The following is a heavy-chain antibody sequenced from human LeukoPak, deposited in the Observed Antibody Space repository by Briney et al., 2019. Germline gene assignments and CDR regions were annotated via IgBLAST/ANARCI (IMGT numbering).Heavy chain of an antibody. Sequence: SETLSLTCTVSGGSISSYYWSWIRQPPGKGLEWIGYIYYSGSTNYSPSLKSRVTISVDTSKNQFSLKLSSVTAADTAVYYCARGDGYMYDYWGQGTLVTVSS. CDR2: IYYSGST. CDR3: ARGDGYMYDY. CDR1: GGSISSYY. J-gene: IGHJ4*02. D-gene: IGHD5-24*01. V-gene: IGHV4-59*01.